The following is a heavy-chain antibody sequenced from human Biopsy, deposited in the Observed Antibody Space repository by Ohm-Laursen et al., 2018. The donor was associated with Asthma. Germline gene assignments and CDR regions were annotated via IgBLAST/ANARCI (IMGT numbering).Heavy chain of an antibody. CDR3: ARGFICRGDHCPSPSAFDM. V-gene: IGHV3-30*03. CDR2: ISYDGYNK. J-gene: IGHJ3*02. D-gene: IGHD2-15*01. CDR1: VFTFSRFG. Sequence: SLRLSCAASVFTFSRFGMHWVRRAPGKGLEWVALISYDGYNKYYIDPVKGRFTISRDNSENTMYLQMNSLRAEDTAVYYCARGFICRGDHCPSPSAFDMRGQGTMVTVSS.